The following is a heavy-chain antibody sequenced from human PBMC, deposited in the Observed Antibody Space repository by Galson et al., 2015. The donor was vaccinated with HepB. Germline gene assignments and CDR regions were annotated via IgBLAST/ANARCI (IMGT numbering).Heavy chain of an antibody. D-gene: IGHD6-19*01. V-gene: IGHV3-73*01. J-gene: IGHJ4*02. CDR2: IRSSAYSHAT. CDR3: VSLGDFSGYSSA. Sequence: SLRLSCAASGFTFSGSAIHWVRQASGKGLEWVGRIRSSAYSHATEYTASVKARFTISRDDSKNTAFLHMKSLRIEDTAVYYCVSLGDFSGYSSAWGQGTLVTVSS. CDR1: GFTFSGSA.